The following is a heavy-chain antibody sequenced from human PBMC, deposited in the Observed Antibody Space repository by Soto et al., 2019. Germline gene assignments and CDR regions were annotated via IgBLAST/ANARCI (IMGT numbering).Heavy chain of an antibody. CDR3: ARARGNDWYSDY. D-gene: IGHD2-21*02. CDR2: ITHIGTNA. Sequence: GGSLRLSCTASGFSFSDYSFNWVRQAPGKGLEWVSSITHIGTNAYYADSVKGRFTISKDSADNSLILQMTSLRAEDTAVYHCARARGNDWYSDYWGQGTLVTVSS. V-gene: IGHV3-21*01. CDR1: GFSFSDYS. J-gene: IGHJ4*02.